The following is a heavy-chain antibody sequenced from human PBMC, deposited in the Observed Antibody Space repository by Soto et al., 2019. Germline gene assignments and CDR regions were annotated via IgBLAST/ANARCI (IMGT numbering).Heavy chain of an antibody. Sequence: PSETLSLTCTVSACSICSYYWGWIRQPPGKGLEWIGYIYYSGSTNYNPSLKSRVTISVDTSKNQFSLKLSSVAAADTAVYYCARVHSSSWSLYYYYMDVWGKGTTVTVSS. D-gene: IGHD6-13*01. V-gene: IGHV4-59*01. CDR2: IYYSGST. CDR1: ACSICSYY. J-gene: IGHJ6*03. CDR3: ARVHSSSWSLYYYYMDV.